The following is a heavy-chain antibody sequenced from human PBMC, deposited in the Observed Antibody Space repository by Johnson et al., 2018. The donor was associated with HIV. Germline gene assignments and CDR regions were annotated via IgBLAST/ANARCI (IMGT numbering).Heavy chain of an antibody. CDR1: GFTVSSDY. V-gene: IGHV3-66*01. CDR3: TTERLQKVLRAFDI. CDR2: IYSGGST. Sequence: MLLVESGGGLVQPGGSLRLSCAASGFTVSSDYMTWVRQAPGKGLEWVSIIYSGGSTYYTRSVKGRFTISRDNSKNTLYLQMNRLKTEDTAVYYCTTERLQKVLRAFDIWGQGTMVIVSS. J-gene: IGHJ3*02. D-gene: IGHD5-18*01.